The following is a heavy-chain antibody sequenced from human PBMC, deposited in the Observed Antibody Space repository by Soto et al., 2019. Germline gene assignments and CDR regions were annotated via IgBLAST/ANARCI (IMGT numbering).Heavy chain of an antibody. CDR2: IWYDGSNK. J-gene: IGHJ6*02. Sequence: GGSLRLSCAASGFTFSSYGMHWVRQAPGKGLEWVAVIWYDGSNKYYADSVKGRFTISRDNSKNTLYLQMNSLRAEDTAVYYCARDGLYDSSGYYYGWDYYYGMDVWGQGTTVTVSS. CDR1: GFTFSSYG. D-gene: IGHD3-22*01. V-gene: IGHV3-33*01. CDR3: ARDGLYDSSGYYYGWDYYYGMDV.